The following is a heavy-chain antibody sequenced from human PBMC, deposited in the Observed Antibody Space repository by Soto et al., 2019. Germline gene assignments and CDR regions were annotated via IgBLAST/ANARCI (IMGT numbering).Heavy chain of an antibody. Sequence: DVSLRLSCAASGINFSSYWMHWFRQAPWKGLVWVSRINSDGSSTSYADSVKGRFTISRDNAKNPLYLQMNSLRAEDTAVYYCARHSPGYYGTSGYYYGLDFWRQGLLVTVSA. D-gene: IGHD3-22*01. CDR3: ARHSPGYYGTSGYYYGLDF. CDR2: INSDGSST. V-gene: IGHV3-74*01. CDR1: GINFSSYW. J-gene: IGHJ4*02.